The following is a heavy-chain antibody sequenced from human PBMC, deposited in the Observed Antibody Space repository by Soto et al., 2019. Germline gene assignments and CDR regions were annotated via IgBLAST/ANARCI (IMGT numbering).Heavy chain of an antibody. CDR1: GFTFSSYA. Sequence: GGSLRLSCAASGFTFSSYAMSWVRQAPGKGLEWVSAISGSGGSTYYADSVKGRFTISRDNSKKTLYLQMNSLRAEDTAVYYWAKDSYYYDSSGSPEGGAFDIWGQGTMVTVSS. D-gene: IGHD3-22*01. CDR3: AKDSYYYDSSGSPEGGAFDI. CDR2: ISGSGGST. J-gene: IGHJ3*02. V-gene: IGHV3-23*01.